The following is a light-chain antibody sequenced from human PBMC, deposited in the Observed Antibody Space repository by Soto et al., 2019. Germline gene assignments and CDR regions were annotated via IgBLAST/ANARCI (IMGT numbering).Light chain of an antibody. CDR1: SSDVGGYNY. Sequence: QSALTQPASVSGSPGQSITISCTGTSSDVGGYNYVPWYQQRPDKAPKLMIYDVSNRPSGVSNRFAGSKSGNTASLPISGLQAEDESDYYGSSYTSSSTVVLGGGTKLTVL. CDR2: DVS. J-gene: IGLJ2*01. V-gene: IGLV2-14*03. CDR3: SSYTSSSTVV.